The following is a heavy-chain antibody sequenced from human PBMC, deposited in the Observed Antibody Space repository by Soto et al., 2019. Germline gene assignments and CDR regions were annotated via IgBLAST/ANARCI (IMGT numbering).Heavy chain of an antibody. CDR2: TIPIFGTA. Sequence: SVKVSCTASGGTFSSYAISWVRHAPVQGLEWMGGTIPIFGTANYAQKFQGRVTITADESTSTAYMELSSLRSEDTAVYYCARVARFLDYYYGMDVWGQGTTVTVSS. CDR1: GGTFSSYA. V-gene: IGHV1-69*13. D-gene: IGHD3-3*01. CDR3: ARVARFLDYYYGMDV. J-gene: IGHJ6*02.